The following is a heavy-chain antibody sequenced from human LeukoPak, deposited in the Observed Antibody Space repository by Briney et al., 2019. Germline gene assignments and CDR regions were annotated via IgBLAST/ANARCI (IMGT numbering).Heavy chain of an antibody. D-gene: IGHD6-19*01. V-gene: IGHV3-30*18. CDR3: AKDLQWLAWRYYYGMDV. CDR2: ISYEGSNK. J-gene: IGHJ6*02. Sequence: GGSLRLSCAASGFTFSSYGMHWVRQAPGKGLEWVAVISYEGSNKYYADSVKGRFTISRDNSKDTMYLQMNSLRAEDTAVYYCAKDLQWLAWRYYYGMDVWGQGTTVTVSS. CDR1: GFTFSSYG.